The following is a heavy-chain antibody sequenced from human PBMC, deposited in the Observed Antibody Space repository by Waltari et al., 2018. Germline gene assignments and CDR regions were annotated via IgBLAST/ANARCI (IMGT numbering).Heavy chain of an antibody. D-gene: IGHD4-17*01. CDR2: IVPAFATT. Sequence: WVRQAPGQGLELMGGIVPAFATTNYAQDFQGRVTFSADESTTTAYMGLSSLRSEDTAVYYCAGQSDYGNYRPEFDYWGQGTLVTVSS. J-gene: IGHJ4*02. CDR3: AGQSDYGNYRPEFDY. V-gene: IGHV1-69*01.